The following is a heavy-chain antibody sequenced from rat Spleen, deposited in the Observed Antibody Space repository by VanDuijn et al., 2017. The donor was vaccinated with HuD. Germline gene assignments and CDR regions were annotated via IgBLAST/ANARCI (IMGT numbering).Heavy chain of an antibody. CDR3: TRTYGGYTQHWFAY. V-gene: IGHV2-63*01. Sequence: QVQLKESGPGLVQPSQTLSLTCTVSGFSLTSNSVHWVRQPPGKGLEWMGRMRYNGDTSYNSALKSRLSISRDTSKSQVFLKMNSLQTEDTAIYFCTRTYGGYTQHWFAYWGQGTLVTVSS. CDR1: GFSLTSNS. CDR2: MRYNGDT. J-gene: IGHJ3*01. D-gene: IGHD1-11*01.